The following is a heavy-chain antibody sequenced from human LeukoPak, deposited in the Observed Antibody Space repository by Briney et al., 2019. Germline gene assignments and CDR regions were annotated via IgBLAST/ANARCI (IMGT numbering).Heavy chain of an antibody. CDR2: AYYNGKT. J-gene: IGHJ6*02. Sequence: PSETLSLTCTVSGGSINGGAYYWSWIRQCPGEGLEWIGFAYYNGKTYYNPILKSRVTISLATSENQFSLNLTSVTAADTAVYYCARVDFWSDYNSVHYALDVWGQGTTVIVSS. D-gene: IGHD3-3*01. CDR1: GGSINGGAYY. V-gene: IGHV4-31*03. CDR3: ARVDFWSDYNSVHYALDV.